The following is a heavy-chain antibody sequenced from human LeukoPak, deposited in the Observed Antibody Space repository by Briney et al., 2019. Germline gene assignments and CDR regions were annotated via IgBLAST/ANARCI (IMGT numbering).Heavy chain of an antibody. CDR3: ARHCSSTSCYENWFDP. Sequence: ASVKVSCKASGYTFTGYYMHWVRQAPGQGLEWMGRIIPILGIANYAQKFQGRVTITADKSTSTAYMELSSLRSEDTAVYYCARHCSSTSCYENWFDPWGQGTLVTVSS. V-gene: IGHV1-69*02. CDR1: GYTFTGYY. CDR2: IIPILGIA. J-gene: IGHJ5*02. D-gene: IGHD2-2*01.